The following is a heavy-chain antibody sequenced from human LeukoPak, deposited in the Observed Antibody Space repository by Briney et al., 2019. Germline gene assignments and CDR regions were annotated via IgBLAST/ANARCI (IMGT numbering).Heavy chain of an antibody. D-gene: IGHD3-10*01. J-gene: IGHJ4*02. CDR1: GFTFDDYA. Sequence: GGSLRLSCAASGFTFDDYAMHWVRQAPGKGLEWVSGISWNSGSIGYADSVKGRFTISRDNAKNSLYLQINSLRAEDTALYYCAKDRSGYYASGSYYNSFDYWGQGTLVTVSS. V-gene: IGHV3-9*01. CDR2: ISWNSGSI. CDR3: AKDRSGYYASGSYYNSFDY.